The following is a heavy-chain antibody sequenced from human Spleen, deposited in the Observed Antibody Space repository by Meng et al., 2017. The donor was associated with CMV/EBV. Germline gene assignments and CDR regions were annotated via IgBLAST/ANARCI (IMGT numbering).Heavy chain of an antibody. CDR2: IDWDDDK. CDR3: ARMGSSSGAYYFDY. Sequence: SGPTLGKPTQTLTLTCTFAGVSLGTSEMRVSWIRQHPGKALEWPARIDWDDDKFYSTSLKTRLTISKDTSKNQVVLTMTNMNPVDTAPYYCARMGSSSGAYYFDYWGQGTLVTVSS. V-gene: IGHV2-70D*14. CDR1: GVSLGTSEMR. D-gene: IGHD6-6*01. J-gene: IGHJ4*02.